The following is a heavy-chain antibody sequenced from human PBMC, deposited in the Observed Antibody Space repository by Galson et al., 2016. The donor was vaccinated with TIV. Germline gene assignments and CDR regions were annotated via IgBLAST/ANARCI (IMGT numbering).Heavy chain of an antibody. Sequence: SLRLSCAASGFSFDSYTFHWVRQTPGKGLEWVAIISHDGNNKDFADSVQGRFTISRDSSKNTVFLQMNSLRLEDTAVYYCTRDGCGNWKYVDYFDYWGQGTLVTVSS. CDR3: TRDGCGNWKYVDYFDY. J-gene: IGHJ4*02. D-gene: IGHD1-7*01. CDR1: GFSFDSYT. CDR2: ISHDGNNK. V-gene: IGHV3-30-3*01.